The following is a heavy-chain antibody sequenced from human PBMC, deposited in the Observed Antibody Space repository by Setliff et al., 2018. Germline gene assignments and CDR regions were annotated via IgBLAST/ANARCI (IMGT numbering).Heavy chain of an antibody. V-gene: IGHV1-18*01. CDR2: IGPDNGNT. CDR1: GYTFTRYG. J-gene: IGHJ6*02. Sequence: ASVKVSCKASGYTFTRYGISWVRQAPGKGFEWMGWIGPDNGNTYYAQKFQGRVAITTDTSTSTAYMELRSLRSDDTAVYYCAKGGNITRETYYYYGMDVWGQGTTVTVSS. CDR3: AKGGNITRETYYYYGMDV. D-gene: IGHD1-20*01.